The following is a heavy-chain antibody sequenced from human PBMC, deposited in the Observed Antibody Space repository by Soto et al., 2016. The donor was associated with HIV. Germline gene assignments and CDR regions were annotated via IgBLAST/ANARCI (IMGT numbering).Heavy chain of an antibody. Sequence: QVQLVQSGAEVKKPDSSSVILSCKASGVNFYNYLFMWVRQAPGQGLEWMGAIIPIFSTVHYAPKFHGRITIRGDHTTNTAYMTLRNLTSDDAALYFCARILKFGEGDAERGEYYQIHVDVWGRGTALFVSS. CDR1: GVNFYNYL. V-gene: IGHV1-69*12. CDR2: IIPIFSTV. D-gene: IGHD3-3*01. CDR3: ARILKFGEGDAERGEYYQIHVDV. J-gene: IGHJ6*02.